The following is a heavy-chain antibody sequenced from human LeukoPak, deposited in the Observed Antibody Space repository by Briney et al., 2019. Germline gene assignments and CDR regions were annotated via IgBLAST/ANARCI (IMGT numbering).Heavy chain of an antibody. CDR3: ARRRYYDGSGYLE. J-gene: IGHJ1*01. V-gene: IGHV4-39*01. CDR1: GDSVSRSDSY. D-gene: IGHD3-22*01. CDR2: IYYSGRT. Sequence: PSETLSLTCSVSGDSVSRSDSYWDWIRQPPGKGLEWIGTIYYSGRTYYSPSLKSRVTMSVDPSNNQFSLNLRSVTAADTAVYYCARRRYYDGSGYLEWGQGTLLSVSS.